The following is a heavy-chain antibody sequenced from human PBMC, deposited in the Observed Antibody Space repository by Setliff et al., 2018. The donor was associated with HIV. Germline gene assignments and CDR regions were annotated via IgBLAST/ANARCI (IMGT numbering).Heavy chain of an antibody. V-gene: IGHV1-2*04. J-gene: IGHJ5*02. CDR2: INPNSGGT. CDR1: GYTFTSYA. D-gene: IGHD3-3*01. CDR3: ARGKPIFGVNHWFDP. Sequence: ASVKVSCKASGYTFTSYALHWVRQAPGQRLEWMGWINPNSGGTNYAQKFQGWVTMTRDKSISTAYMELSRLRPDDAAVYFCARGKPIFGVNHWFDPWGQGTLVSVSS.